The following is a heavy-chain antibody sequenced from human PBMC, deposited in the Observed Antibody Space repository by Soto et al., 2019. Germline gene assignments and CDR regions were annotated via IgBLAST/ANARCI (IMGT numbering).Heavy chain of an antibody. Sequence: QVQLVQSGAEVKKTGASVKVSCKVSGYTLTELSMHWVRQAPGKGLEWMGGFDPEDGETIYAQKFQGRVTMTEDTSTDTAYMELSSLRSEDTAVYYCATGRACSSTSCYSYYYYYMDVWGKGTTVTVSS. D-gene: IGHD2-2*01. CDR2: FDPEDGET. CDR3: ATGRACSSTSCYSYYYYYMDV. J-gene: IGHJ6*03. V-gene: IGHV1-24*01. CDR1: GYTLTELS.